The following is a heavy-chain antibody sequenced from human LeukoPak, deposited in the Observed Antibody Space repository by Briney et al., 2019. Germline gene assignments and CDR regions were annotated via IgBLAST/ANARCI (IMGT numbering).Heavy chain of an antibody. CDR2: IDPSDSYT. CDR3: TRQELGGSFDY. V-gene: IGHV5-10-1*04. J-gene: IGHJ4*02. CDR1: GYSFTSYW. Sequence: PGESLKISCKGSGYSFTSYWISWVRQMPGKGLEWMGRIDPSDSYTNYSPSFQGQVTLSADKSISAAYLQWNSLKASDTAMYYCTRQELGGSFDYWGQGTLVSVSS. D-gene: IGHD1-26*01.